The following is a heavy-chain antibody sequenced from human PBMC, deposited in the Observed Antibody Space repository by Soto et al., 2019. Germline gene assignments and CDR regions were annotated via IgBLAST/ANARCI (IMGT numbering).Heavy chain of an antibody. CDR2: INAGNGNT. J-gene: IGHJ6*03. D-gene: IGHD3-3*01. Sequence: ASVKVSCKASGYTFTSYAMHWVRQAPGQRLEWMGWINAGNGNTKYSQKFQSRVTITRDTSASTAYMELSSLRSEDTAVYYCARDISYDFWSGSYYYYMGVWGKGTTVTVSS. CDR3: ARDISYDFWSGSYYYYMGV. CDR1: GYTFTSYA. V-gene: IGHV1-3*01.